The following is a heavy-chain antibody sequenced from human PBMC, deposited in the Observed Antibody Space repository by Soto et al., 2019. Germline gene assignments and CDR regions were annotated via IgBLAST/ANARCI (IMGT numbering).Heavy chain of an antibody. V-gene: IGHV1-69*13. CDR3: ARESSVAEAWVHAFDI. D-gene: IGHD6-19*01. Sequence: SVKVSCKASGGTFSSYAISWVRQAPGQGLEWMGGIIPIFGTANYAQKFQGRVTITADESTSTAYMELSSLRSEDTAVYHCARESSVAEAWVHAFDIWGQGTMVTVS. CDR1: GGTFSSYA. CDR2: IIPIFGTA. J-gene: IGHJ3*02.